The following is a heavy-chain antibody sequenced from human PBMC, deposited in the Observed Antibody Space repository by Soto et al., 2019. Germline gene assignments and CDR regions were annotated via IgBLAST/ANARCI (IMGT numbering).Heavy chain of an antibody. CDR2: INPSGGST. J-gene: IGHJ6*02. V-gene: IGHV1-46*01. CDR3: ARESVDIVATTRVSGGMDV. CDR1: GYTFTSYY. D-gene: IGHD5-12*01. Sequence: VQLVQSGAEVKKPGASVKVSCKASGYTFTSYYMHWVRQAPGQGLEWMGIINPSGGSTSYAQKFQGRVTMTRDTSTSTVYMELSSLRSEDTAVYYCARESVDIVATTRVSGGMDVWGQGTTVTVSS.